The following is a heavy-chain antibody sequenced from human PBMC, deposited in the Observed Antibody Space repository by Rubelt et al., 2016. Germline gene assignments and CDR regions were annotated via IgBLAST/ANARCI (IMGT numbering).Heavy chain of an antibody. CDR3: ARERTVVTLGGGPDDAFDI. J-gene: IGHJ3*02. CDR2: INPSGGST. CDR1: GYIFTSYS. V-gene: IGHV1-46*01. D-gene: IGHD4-23*01. Sequence: GYIFTSYSMHWVRQAPGQGLEWMGIINPSGGSTTYAQKFQGRVSMTRDTSTSTVYMELSSLRYEDTAVYYCARERTVVTLGGGPDDAFDIWGQGTMVTVSS.